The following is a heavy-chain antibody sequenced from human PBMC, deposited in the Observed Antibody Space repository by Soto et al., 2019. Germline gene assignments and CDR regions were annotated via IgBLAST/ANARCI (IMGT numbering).Heavy chain of an antibody. J-gene: IGHJ4*02. D-gene: IGHD1-26*01. CDR1: GGSISSSSYY. CDR3: ARGSHYNFDY. Sequence: SETLSLTCTVAGGSISSSSYYWGWIRHPPGKGLEWIGSIYYSGSTYYNPSLKSRVTISVDTSKNQFSLKLSSVTAADTAVYYCARGSHYNFDYWGQGTLVTVSS. V-gene: IGHV4-39*01. CDR2: IYYSGST.